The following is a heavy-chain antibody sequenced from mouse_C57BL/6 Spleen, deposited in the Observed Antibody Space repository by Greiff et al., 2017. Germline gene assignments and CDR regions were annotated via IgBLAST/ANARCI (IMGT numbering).Heavy chain of an antibody. Sequence: QVQLKVSGAELMKPGASVKLSCKSTGYTFTGYWIEWVKQRPGHGLGWIGVILPGSGSANYNEKFKGKATFTADTSSNTAYMQLSSLTTEDSAIYYCARIGPWFAYWGQGTLVTVSA. CDR3: ARIGPWFAY. J-gene: IGHJ3*01. CDR2: ILPGSGSA. V-gene: IGHV1-9*01. CDR1: GYTFTGYW.